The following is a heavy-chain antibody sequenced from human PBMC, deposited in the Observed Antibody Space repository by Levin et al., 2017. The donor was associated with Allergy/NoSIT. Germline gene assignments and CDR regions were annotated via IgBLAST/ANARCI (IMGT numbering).Heavy chain of an antibody. J-gene: IGHJ6*02. D-gene: IGHD3-3*01. V-gene: IGHV3-48*03. CDR3: AREGTIFGVVITHYYYYGMDV. CDR2: ISSSGSTI. CDR1: GFTFSSYE. Sequence: GGSLRLSCAASGFTFSSYEMNWVRQAPGKGLEWVSYISSSGSTIYYADSVKGRFTISRDNAKNSLYLQMNSLRAEDTAVYYCAREGTIFGVVITHYYYYGMDVWGQGTTVTVSS.